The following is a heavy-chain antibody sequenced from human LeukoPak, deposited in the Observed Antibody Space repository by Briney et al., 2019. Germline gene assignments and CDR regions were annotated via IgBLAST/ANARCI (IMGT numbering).Heavy chain of an antibody. J-gene: IGHJ4*02. D-gene: IGHD2-15*01. CDR3: ARSWAGYCSGGSCYSLDY. CDR2: INPSGGST. Sequence: ASVKVSRKASGSTFTSNYMHWVRQAPGQGLEWLGIINPSGGSTSYAQKFQGRVTMTRDTSTSTVYMELSSLRSEDTAVYYCARSWAGYCSGGSCYSLDYWGQGTLVTVSS. CDR1: GSTFTSNY. V-gene: IGHV1-46*01.